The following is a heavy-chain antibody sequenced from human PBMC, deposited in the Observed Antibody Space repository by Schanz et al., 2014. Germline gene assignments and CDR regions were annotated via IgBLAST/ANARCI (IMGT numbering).Heavy chain of an antibody. J-gene: IGHJ6*02. CDR3: ARDGGEVVRGVIEGVNHYYYGMDV. CDR1: GGTFSSFG. V-gene: IGHV1-69*04. D-gene: IGHD3-10*01. CDR2: IIPILGIA. Sequence: VQLEQSGAEVKKPGSSVKVSCKASGGTFSSFGINWVRQAPGQGLEWMGRIIPILGIANYAQNFQGRVTITADKSTSTAYMELTSLRSEDTAVYYCARDGGEVVRGVIEGVNHYYYGMDVWGQGTTVTVSS.